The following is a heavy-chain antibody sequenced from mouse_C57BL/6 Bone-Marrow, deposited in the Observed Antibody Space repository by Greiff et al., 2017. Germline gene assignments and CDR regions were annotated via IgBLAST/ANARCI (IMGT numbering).Heavy chain of an antibody. Sequence: QVQLQQSGAELARPGASVKLSCKASGYTFTSYGISWVKQRTGQGLEWIGEIYPRSGNTYYNEKFKGKATLTADKSSSTAYMELRSLTSEDSAVYFCGGIYYYGSSYDRYFDVWGTGTTVTVSS. CDR1: GYTFTSYG. CDR3: GGIYYYGSSYDRYFDV. J-gene: IGHJ1*03. V-gene: IGHV1-81*01. CDR2: IYPRSGNT. D-gene: IGHD1-1*01.